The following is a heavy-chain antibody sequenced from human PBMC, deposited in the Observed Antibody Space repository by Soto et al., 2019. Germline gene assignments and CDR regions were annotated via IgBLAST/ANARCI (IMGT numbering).Heavy chain of an antibody. CDR1: GYTFTSYG. V-gene: IGHV1-18*01. CDR2: SSAYNGNT. CDR3: ARDLVGDTRRYYYYGMDF. Sequence: QVQLVQSGAEVKKPGSSVKVSCKASGYTFTSYGISWVRQAPGHGLEWMGWSSAYNGNTNYAQKLQGRVTMTTDTSTSTAYMELRSLRSDDTAVYYWARDLVGDTRRYYYYGMDFWGQGTTVTVSS. J-gene: IGHJ6*02. D-gene: IGHD1-26*01.